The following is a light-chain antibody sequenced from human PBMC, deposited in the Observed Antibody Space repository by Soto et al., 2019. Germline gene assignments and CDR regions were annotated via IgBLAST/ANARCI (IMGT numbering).Light chain of an antibody. CDR1: SSDVGGYNY. Sequence: QSALTQPASASGSPGQSITISCTGTSSDVGGYNYVSWYQQHPGKAPKLMIYEVSNWPSGVSNRFSGSKSGNTASLTISGLQAEDEADYYCSSYTSSSTLVFGGGTKLTVL. J-gene: IGLJ2*01. CDR3: SSYTSSSTLV. V-gene: IGLV2-14*01. CDR2: EVS.